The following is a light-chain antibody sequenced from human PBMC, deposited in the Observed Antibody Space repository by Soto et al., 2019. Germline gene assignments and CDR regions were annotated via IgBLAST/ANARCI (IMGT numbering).Light chain of an antibody. CDR1: QSVSSSY. CDR2: GAS. Sequence: IVLTQSPGTLSLSPWERATLSCKASQSVSSSYLAWYQQKPGQAPRLLIYGASSKATGIPDKFSGSGSGTDFTLTISRLGPEDFAVYYCQQYGSSPITFGQGTRLEIK. J-gene: IGKJ5*01. V-gene: IGKV3-20*01. CDR3: QQYGSSPIT.